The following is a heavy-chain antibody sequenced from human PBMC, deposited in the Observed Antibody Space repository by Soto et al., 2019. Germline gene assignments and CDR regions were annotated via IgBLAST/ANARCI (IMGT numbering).Heavy chain of an antibody. CDR2: ISSSSSYT. J-gene: IGHJ6*02. CDR1: GFTFSDYY. CDR3: ARDVRRYCSGGSCPKNYYGMDV. V-gene: IGHV3-11*06. D-gene: IGHD2-15*01. Sequence: SLRLSCAASGFTFSDYYMSWIRQAPGKGLEWVSYISSSSSYTNYADSVKGRFTISRDNAKNPLYLQMNSLRAEDTAVYYCARDVRRYCSGGSCPKNYYGMDVWGQGTTVTVSS.